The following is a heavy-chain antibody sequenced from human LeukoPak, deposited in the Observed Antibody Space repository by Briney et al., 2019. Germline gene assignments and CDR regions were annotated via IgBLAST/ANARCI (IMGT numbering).Heavy chain of an antibody. CDR2: INPSGGST. CDR1: GYTFTSYY. J-gene: IGHJ6*04. V-gene: IGHV1-46*01. Sequence: ASVKVSCKASGYTFTSYYTHWVRQAPGQGLEWMGIINPSGGSTSYAQKFQGRVTMTRDTSTSTVYMELSSLRSEDTAVYYCARGFYGSGRDYGMDVWGRGTTVTVSS. CDR3: ARGFYGSGRDYGMDV. D-gene: IGHD3-10*01.